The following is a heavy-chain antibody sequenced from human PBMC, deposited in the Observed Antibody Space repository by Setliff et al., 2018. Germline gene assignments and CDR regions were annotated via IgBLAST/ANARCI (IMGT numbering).Heavy chain of an antibody. V-gene: IGHV4-30-4*08. CDR3: ARGAGSVDY. J-gene: IGHJ4*02. CDR2: IYYSGST. CDR1: GGSVSSGDYY. Sequence: SETLSLTCTVSGGSVSSGDYYWTWIRQPPGKGLEWIGYIYYSGSTYYNPSLKSRVTISVDTSKNQFSLKLSSVTAADTAVYYCARGAGSVDYWGQGTLVTVSS.